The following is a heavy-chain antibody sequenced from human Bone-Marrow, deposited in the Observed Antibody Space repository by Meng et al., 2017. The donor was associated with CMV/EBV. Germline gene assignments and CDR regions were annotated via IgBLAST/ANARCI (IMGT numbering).Heavy chain of an antibody. CDR3: VKAESAFGDYFDF. CDR2: ISGSGGST. J-gene: IGHJ4*02. V-gene: IGHV3-23*01. Sequence: APSVVTFSGLAINCVRQSPGKGLRWFSSISGSGGSTYYADFVQGRFTISRDNSKNTLYLQMNSLRAEDTAVYFCVKAESAFGDYFDFWGQGTLVTVSS. CDR1: VVTFSGLA. D-gene: IGHD3-10*01.